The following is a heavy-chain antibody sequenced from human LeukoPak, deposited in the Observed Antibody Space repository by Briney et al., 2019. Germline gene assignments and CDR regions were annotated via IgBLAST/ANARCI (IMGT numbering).Heavy chain of an antibody. Sequence: PGGSLRLSCAASGFPFNSYWMHWVRQAPGKGLVWVSHIINDGSRTSYADSVKGRFTISRDNAKNTVYLQMNSLRAEDTAVYYCARSDGGFDYWGQGTLVTV. CDR3: ARSDGGFDY. D-gene: IGHD5-24*01. CDR2: IINDGSRT. CDR1: GFPFNSYW. V-gene: IGHV3-74*01. J-gene: IGHJ4*02.